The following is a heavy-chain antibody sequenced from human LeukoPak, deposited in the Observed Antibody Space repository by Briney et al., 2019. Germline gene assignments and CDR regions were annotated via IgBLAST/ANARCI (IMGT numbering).Heavy chain of an antibody. Sequence: GGSLRLSCAASGFTFGIHSMNWVRQAPGRGLEWVSVVYSGGSKYYTDSVKGRFTISRDNSKNTLYLQMNSLRGEDTAVYYCARAPGSYPYYFDSWGQGTLVTVSS. CDR1: GFTFGIHS. CDR2: VYSGGSK. V-gene: IGHV3-66*01. J-gene: IGHJ4*02. CDR3: ARAPGSYPYYFDS. D-gene: IGHD1-14*01.